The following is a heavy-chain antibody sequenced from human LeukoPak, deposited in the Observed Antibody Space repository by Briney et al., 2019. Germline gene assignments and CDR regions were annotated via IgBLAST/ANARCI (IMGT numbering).Heavy chain of an antibody. J-gene: IGHJ2*01. Sequence: GGSLRLSCAASGFTFSSYSMNWVRQAPGKGLEWVSYISSSSSTIYYADSVKGRFTISRDNAKNSLYLQMNSLRAEDTAVYYCARDAGPYYRKPNWYFDLWGRGTLVTVSS. CDR3: ARDAGPYYRKPNWYFDL. CDR1: GFTFSSYS. V-gene: IGHV3-48*01. D-gene: IGHD1-26*01. CDR2: ISSSSSTI.